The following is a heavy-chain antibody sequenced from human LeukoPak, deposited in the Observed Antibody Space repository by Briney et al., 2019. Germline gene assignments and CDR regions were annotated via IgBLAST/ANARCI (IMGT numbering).Heavy chain of an antibody. V-gene: IGHV6-1*01. CDR2: TYYRSKWYN. Sequence: SQTLSLTCAISGDSVSANSAAWNWIRQSPSRGLEWLGRTYYRSKWYNDYAESVKSRITINPDTSKNQFSLQLNSVTPEDTAVYYCARDRTVRGISPRYYYYGMDVWGQGTTVTVSS. D-gene: IGHD3-10*01. CDR1: GDSVSANSAA. CDR3: ARDRTVRGISPRYYYYGMDV. J-gene: IGHJ6*02.